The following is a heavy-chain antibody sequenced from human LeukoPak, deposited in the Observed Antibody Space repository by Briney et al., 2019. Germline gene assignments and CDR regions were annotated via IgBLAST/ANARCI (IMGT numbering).Heavy chain of an antibody. V-gene: IGHV3-23*01. J-gene: IGHJ4*02. Sequence: PGGSLRLSCAASGFTFSSSAMSWVRQAPGKGLEWVSAISLSGVNTYYADSVKGRFTISRDVSKNTLYLQMNSLRVEDTAVYYCAKVDGVRAAPGRGRVDSWGQGTLVTVSS. D-gene: IGHD6-13*01. CDR3: AKVDGVRAAPGRGRVDS. CDR1: GFTFSSSA. CDR2: ISLSGVNT.